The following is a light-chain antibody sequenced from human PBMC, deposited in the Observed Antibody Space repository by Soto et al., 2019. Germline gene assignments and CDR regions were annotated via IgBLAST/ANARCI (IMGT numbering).Light chain of an antibody. J-gene: IGLJ1*01. V-gene: IGLV2-14*01. CDR2: EVS. CDR3: SSYTSSSTLVV. Sequence: QSVLTQPASVSGSPGQSITISCTGTSSDVGGYNYVSWYQQNPGKAPKLMIYEVSNRPSGVSNRFSGSKSGNTASLTISGLPAEDEADYYCSSYTSSSTLVVFGTGTKLTVL. CDR1: SSDVGGYNY.